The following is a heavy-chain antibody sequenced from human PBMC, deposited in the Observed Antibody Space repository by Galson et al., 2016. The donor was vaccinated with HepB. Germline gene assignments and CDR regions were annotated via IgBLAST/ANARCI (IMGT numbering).Heavy chain of an antibody. D-gene: IGHD4-17*01. V-gene: IGHV3-33*01. Sequence: SLRLSCAASGFTFRGYGMHWVRQAPGKGLEWVALIRSDGSISYYGDSVKGRFTISRDNSKNTLDLQMNSLRPEDTAVYYCARGVGYGDYTFDVWGQGTMVIVSS. CDR1: GFTFRGYG. CDR3: ARGVGYGDYTFDV. J-gene: IGHJ3*01. CDR2: IRSDGSIS.